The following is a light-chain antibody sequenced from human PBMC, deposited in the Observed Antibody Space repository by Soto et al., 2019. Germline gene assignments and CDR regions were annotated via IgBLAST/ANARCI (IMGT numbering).Light chain of an antibody. J-gene: IGLJ2*01. Sequence: QSVLTQPASVSGSPGQSITISCTGTSSDIGDYNYVSWYQQHPGKVPKLIIFEVSNRPSGISNRFSGSKSGSTASLTISGLQAEDEADYYCSSYTASSALRVLFGGGTKLTVL. V-gene: IGLV2-14*01. CDR3: SSYTASSALRVL. CDR1: SSDIGDYNY. CDR2: EVS.